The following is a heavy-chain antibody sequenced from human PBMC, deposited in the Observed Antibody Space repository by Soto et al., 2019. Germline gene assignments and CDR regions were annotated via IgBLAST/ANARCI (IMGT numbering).Heavy chain of an antibody. CDR1: GFTFSDFY. Sequence: QVQLVESGGGLVEPGGSLRLSCAASGFTFSDFYMSWVRQAPGKGLEWVSYITTSTSTNYADSVWGRFTISRDNANNSLLLQTTSPKAEDTAGYYCAREKMAAAGCFDYWGQGILGTVSS. CDR3: AREKMAAAGCFDY. D-gene: IGHD2-15*01. V-gene: IGHV3-11*05. J-gene: IGHJ4*02. CDR2: ITTSTST.